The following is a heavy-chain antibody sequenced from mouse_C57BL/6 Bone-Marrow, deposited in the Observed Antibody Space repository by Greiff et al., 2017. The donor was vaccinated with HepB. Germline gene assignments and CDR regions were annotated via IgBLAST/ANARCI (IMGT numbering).Heavy chain of an antibody. J-gene: IGHJ3*01. CDR3: ARHLDSSGYWFAY. CDR2: ISNGGGST. D-gene: IGHD3-2*02. CDR1: GFTFSDYY. V-gene: IGHV5-12*01. Sequence: EVQGVESGGGLVQPGGSLKLSCAASGFTFSDYYMYWVRQTPEKRLEWVAYISNGGGSTYYPDTVKGRFTISRDNAKNTLYLQMSRLKSEDTAMYYCARHLDSSGYWFAYWGQGTLVTVSA.